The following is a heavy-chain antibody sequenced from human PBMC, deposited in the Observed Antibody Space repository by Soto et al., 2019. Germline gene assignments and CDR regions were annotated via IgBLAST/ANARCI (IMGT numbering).Heavy chain of an antibody. Sequence: SVKVSCKASGGTFSSYAMRWVRQAPGQGLEWMGGIIPIFGTANYAQKFQGRVTITADESTSTAYVELSSLRSEDTAVYYCAKGGQQLAVFIRPKTEPQNNWFDPWGHGTLVTVSS. CDR2: IIPIFGTA. CDR1: GGTFSSYA. CDR3: AKGGQQLAVFIRPKTEPQNNWFDP. V-gene: IGHV1-69*13. J-gene: IGHJ5*02. D-gene: IGHD6-13*01.